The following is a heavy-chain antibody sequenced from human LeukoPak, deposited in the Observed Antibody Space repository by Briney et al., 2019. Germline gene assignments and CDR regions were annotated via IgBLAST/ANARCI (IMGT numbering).Heavy chain of an antibody. D-gene: IGHD4-17*01. CDR1: GLTFSSYW. CDR2: IKRDGSEK. CDR3: ARDPMTTVTQFDY. Sequence: GGSLRLSCAASGLTFSSYWMSWVRQAPGKGLEWVANIKRDGSEKYYVDSVKGRFTISRDNAKNSLYLQMNSLRAEDTAVYYCARDPMTTVTQFDYWGQGTLVTVSS. J-gene: IGHJ4*02. V-gene: IGHV3-7*03.